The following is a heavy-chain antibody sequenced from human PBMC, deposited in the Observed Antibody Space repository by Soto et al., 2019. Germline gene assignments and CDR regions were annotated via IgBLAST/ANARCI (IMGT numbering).Heavy chain of an antibody. D-gene: IGHD2-2*01. CDR2: IYTSASI. CDR1: GADINTYS. CDR3: ARDRATCCFYGMDV. Sequence: SETLSLTCSVSGADINTYSWTWIRQPAGKGLEWIGRIYTSASINYNPSLKGRVTLSVDTSTNQVSLRLASVTAADTAIYYCARDRATCCFYGMDVWGQGTTVTVSS. V-gene: IGHV4-4*07. J-gene: IGHJ6*02.